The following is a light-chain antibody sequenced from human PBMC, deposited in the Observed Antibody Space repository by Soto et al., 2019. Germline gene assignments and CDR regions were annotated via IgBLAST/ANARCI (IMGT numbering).Light chain of an antibody. J-gene: IGLJ1*01. CDR2: DVS. V-gene: IGLV2-14*01. CDR1: SSDVGGYTY. Sequence: QSVLTQPASVSGSPGQSITISCAGTSSDVGGYTYVSWYQQHPGKAPKLMIYDVSNRPSGVSNRFSGSKSGNTASLTISGLQAEDEADYYCTSYTSSNTPYVFGGGNKVTVL. CDR3: TSYTSSNTPYV.